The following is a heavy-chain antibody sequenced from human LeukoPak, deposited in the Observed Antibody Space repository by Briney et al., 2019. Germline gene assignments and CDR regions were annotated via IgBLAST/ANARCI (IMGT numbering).Heavy chain of an antibody. CDR3: ARGPYSYDSSGAVDI. J-gene: IGHJ3*02. CDR2: ISSGGST. Sequence: SETLSLTCTLPGDSISSGVYYWSWIRQPAGKGLEWIGRISSGGSTNYNPSLKSRVNISVDTSKNQCSLKLSFVTAAETAVYFCARGPYSYDSSGAVDIWGQGTMVTVSS. V-gene: IGHV4-61*02. D-gene: IGHD3-22*01. CDR1: GDSISSGVYY.